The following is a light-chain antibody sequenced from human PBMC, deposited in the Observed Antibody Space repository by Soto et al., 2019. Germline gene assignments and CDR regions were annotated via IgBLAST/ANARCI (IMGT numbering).Light chain of an antibody. CDR3: QHSYRTPPLT. CDR1: QSISNY. V-gene: IGKV1-39*01. Sequence: DVQMTQSPSSLSAPVGDSVTITCRASQSISNYLNWYQQKPGKAPKLLIYAASSLLSGVPSRFSGSGSGTDFSLTISSLQPEDFAIYYCQHSYRTPPLTFGGGTKVNVK. J-gene: IGKJ4*01. CDR2: AAS.